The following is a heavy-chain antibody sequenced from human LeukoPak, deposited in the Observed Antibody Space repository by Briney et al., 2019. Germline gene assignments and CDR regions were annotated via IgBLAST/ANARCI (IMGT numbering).Heavy chain of an antibody. V-gene: IGHV4-59*01. D-gene: IGHD3-22*01. J-gene: IGHJ5*02. Sequence: PSETLSLTCTVSGGSISSYYWNWIRQPPGRGLDWIGYIYYSGSTNYNPSLKSRVTISVDTSKNQLSLKLSSVTAADTAVYYCARGESSGSNWFDPWGQGTLVTVSS. CDR2: IYYSGST. CDR1: GGSISSYY. CDR3: ARGESSGSNWFDP.